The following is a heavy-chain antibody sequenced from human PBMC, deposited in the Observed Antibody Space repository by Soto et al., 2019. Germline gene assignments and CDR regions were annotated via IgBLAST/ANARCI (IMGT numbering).Heavy chain of an antibody. Sequence: SETLSLMSALYGWAVDGYYWIRIRQSPGKVLVGIEEIHHSGSTKYSPSLKSRVSLSVVTSTKQFSLKMPSMTAADRGVYYCARGVDSWIGYLIWGQGTPVTVSS. V-gene: IGHV4-34*01. CDR1: GWAVDGYY. CDR3: ARGVDSWIGYLI. CDR2: IHHSGST. D-gene: IGHD3-3*01. J-gene: IGHJ4*02.